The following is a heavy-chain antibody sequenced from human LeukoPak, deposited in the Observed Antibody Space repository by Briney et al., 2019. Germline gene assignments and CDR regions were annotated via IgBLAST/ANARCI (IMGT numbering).Heavy chain of an antibody. V-gene: IGHV4-38-2*02. CDR1: GYSISSGYY. Sequence: PSETLSLTCTVSGYSISSGYYWGWIRQPPGKGLEWIGEINHSGSTNYNPSLKSRVTISVDTSKNQFSLKLSSVTAADTAVYYCARSLVGATSVGWFDPWGQGTLVTVSS. CDR3: ARSLVGATSVGWFDP. D-gene: IGHD1-26*01. J-gene: IGHJ5*02. CDR2: INHSGST.